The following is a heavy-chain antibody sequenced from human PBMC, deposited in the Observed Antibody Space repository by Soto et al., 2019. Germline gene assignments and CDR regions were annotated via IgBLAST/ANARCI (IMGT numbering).Heavy chain of an antibody. CDR1: GYSFTSYW. J-gene: IGHJ4*02. D-gene: IGHD3-22*01. CDR2: IYPGDSDT. Sequence: GESLKISCKGSGYSFTSYWIGWVRQMPGKGLEWMGIIYPGDSDTRYSPSFQGQVTISADKSISTAYLQWSSLKASDTAMYYCARRVRYYYDSSGYTEPLDYWGQGTLVTVSS. CDR3: ARRVRYYYDSSGYTEPLDY. V-gene: IGHV5-51*01.